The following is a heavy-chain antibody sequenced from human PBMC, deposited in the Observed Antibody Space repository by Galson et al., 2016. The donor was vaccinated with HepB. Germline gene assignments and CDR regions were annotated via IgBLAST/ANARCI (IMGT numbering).Heavy chain of an antibody. V-gene: IGHV3-30-3*01. J-gene: IGHJ4*02. Sequence: SLRLSCAASGFAFSSYVMTWVRQAPGKGLEWVATISDDGSNTHFADSVRGRFTISRDNSKNTAYLLMNSLRPEDTALYYCAKDLFLTLGNFDYWGQGTLVPVSS. CDR2: ISDDGSNT. CDR1: GFAFSSYV. CDR3: AKDLFLTLGNFDY. D-gene: IGHD1-14*01.